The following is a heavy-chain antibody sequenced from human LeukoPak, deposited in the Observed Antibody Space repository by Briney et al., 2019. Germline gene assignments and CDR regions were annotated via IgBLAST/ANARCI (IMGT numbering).Heavy chain of an antibody. V-gene: IGHV3-7*01. D-gene: IGHD6-13*01. J-gene: IGHJ6*03. CDR2: IKQDGSEK. Sequence: GGSLRLSCAASGFTFSSYWMSWVRQAPGKGLEWVANIKQDGSEKYYVDSVEGRFTISRDNAKNSLYLQMNSLRAEDTAVYYCARSYSSNWAVVYYYYYYMDVWGKGTTVTVSS. CDR3: ARSYSSNWAVVYYYYYYMDV. CDR1: GFTFSSYW.